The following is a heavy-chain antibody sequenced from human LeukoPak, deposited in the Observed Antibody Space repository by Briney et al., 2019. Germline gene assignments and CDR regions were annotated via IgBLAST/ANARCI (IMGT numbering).Heavy chain of an antibody. D-gene: IGHD1-1*01. V-gene: IGHV3-30*18. CDR3: AKGPGSHWPDY. J-gene: IGHJ4*02. CDR1: GFTFSSYG. CDR2: ISYDGSNK. Sequence: GGSLRLSCAASGFTFSSYGMHWVRQAPGKGLEWVAVISYDGSNKYYADSVKGRFTISRDNSKNTLYLQMNSLRAEDTAVYYCAKGPGSHWPDYWGQGTLVTVSS.